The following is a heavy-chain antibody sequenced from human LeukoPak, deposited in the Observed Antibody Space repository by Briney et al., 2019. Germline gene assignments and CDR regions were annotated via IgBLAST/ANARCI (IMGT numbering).Heavy chain of an antibody. CDR2: IKQDGSEK. V-gene: IGHV3-7*01. J-gene: IGHJ1*01. CDR1: GLTFSSYW. D-gene: IGHD2-2*02. Sequence: PGGSLRLSCAASGLTFSSYWMRCVSQAPGKGLEGVANIKQDGSEKYYVDSVKGRFSISRDNAKNSLYMQMNSLRAEDTAVYYCAREVYCSSTSCYTGYFQHWGQGTLVTVSS. CDR3: AREVYCSSTSCYTGYFQH.